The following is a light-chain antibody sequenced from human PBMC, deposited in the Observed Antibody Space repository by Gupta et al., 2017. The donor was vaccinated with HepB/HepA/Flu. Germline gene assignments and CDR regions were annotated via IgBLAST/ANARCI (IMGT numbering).Light chain of an antibody. CDR1: QRLNTY. Sequence: LSPGERATLFCRASQRLNTYLVWFQQKPGQAPRLLIYGSSNRATGIPARFSASGSGTDFSLTISSLEPEDFAVYYCQQRNGWTPEITFGQGTRLEMK. J-gene: IGKJ5*01. V-gene: IGKV3-11*01. CDR2: GSS. CDR3: QQRNGWTPEIT.